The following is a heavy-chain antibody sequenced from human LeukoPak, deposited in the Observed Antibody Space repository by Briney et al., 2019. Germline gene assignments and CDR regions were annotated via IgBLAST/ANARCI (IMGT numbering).Heavy chain of an antibody. CDR3: VRGGHYEGLDS. CDR1: GFTLSNYW. V-gene: IGHV3-74*01. Sequence: PGGSRRLSCASSGFTLSNYWMHGGRHGPGKGMVWVSRITSDGRSTSYADSVKGRLPNSRDNAKNTLYLQMNSLRTEDTAVYYCVRGGHYEGLDSWGQGTVVSVSS. CDR2: ITSDGRST. D-gene: IGHD4-17*01. J-gene: IGHJ5*01.